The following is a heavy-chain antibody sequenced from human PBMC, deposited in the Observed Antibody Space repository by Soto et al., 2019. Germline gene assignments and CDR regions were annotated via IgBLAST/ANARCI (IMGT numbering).Heavy chain of an antibody. CDR1: GGSISSGGYY. CDR3: ARFPLLWSGPGDDYYGRDV. CDR2: FYYSGST. Sequence: QVQLQESGPGLVKPSQTLSLTCTVSGGSISSGGYYWSWIRQHPGKGLEWIGYFYYSGSTYYNPSLKRRVTISVDTSKNQFSLKRSSVTAADTDVCYCARFPLLWSGPGDDYYGRDVWGQGPTVTVSS. D-gene: IGHD3-3*01. V-gene: IGHV4-31*03. J-gene: IGHJ6*02.